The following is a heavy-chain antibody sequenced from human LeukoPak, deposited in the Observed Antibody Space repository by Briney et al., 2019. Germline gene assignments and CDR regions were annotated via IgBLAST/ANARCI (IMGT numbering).Heavy chain of an antibody. Sequence: SQTLSLTCAISGDSVSSNSAAWNWTRQSPSRGLEWLGRTYYRSKWYNDYAVSVKSRITINPDTSKNQFSLQLNSVTPEDTAVYYCARTYSGSSGVGYYFDYWGQGTLVTVSS. V-gene: IGHV6-1*01. CDR3: ARTYSGSSGVGYYFDY. J-gene: IGHJ4*02. D-gene: IGHD1-26*01. CDR1: GDSVSSNSAA. CDR2: TYYRSKWYN.